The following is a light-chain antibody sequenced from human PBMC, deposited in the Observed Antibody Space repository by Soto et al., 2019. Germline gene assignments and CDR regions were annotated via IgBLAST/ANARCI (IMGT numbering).Light chain of an antibody. CDR2: GAS. CDR1: QSINSE. CDR3: QQGHNWPLT. V-gene: IGKV3-15*01. J-gene: IGKJ2*01. Sequence: EIVMTQSPATLSLSPGERAALSCRASQSINSELAWYQQKPGQPPRLLIYGASTRATGVPARFTGSESGSHFTLTISGLQSEDFAVYYCQQGHNWPLTFGQGTRLEI.